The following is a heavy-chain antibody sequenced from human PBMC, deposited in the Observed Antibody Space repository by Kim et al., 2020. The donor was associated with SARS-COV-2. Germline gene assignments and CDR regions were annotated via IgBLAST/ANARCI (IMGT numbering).Heavy chain of an antibody. CDR3: ARDRPSGVYYYGMDV. V-gene: IGHV3-48*03. Sequence: GGSLRLSCAASGFTFSSYEMNWVRQAPGKGLEWVSYISSSGSTIYYADSVKGRFTISRDNAKNSLYLQMNSLRAEDTAVYYCARDRPSGVYYYGMDVWGQGTTVTVSS. CDR1: GFTFSSYE. D-gene: IGHD7-27*01. J-gene: IGHJ6*02. CDR2: ISSSGSTI.